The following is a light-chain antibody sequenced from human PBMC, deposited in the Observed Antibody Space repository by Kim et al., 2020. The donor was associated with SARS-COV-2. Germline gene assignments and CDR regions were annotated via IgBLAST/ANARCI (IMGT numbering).Light chain of an antibody. CDR2: KDS. J-gene: IGLJ1*01. CDR1: KLGDKY. CDR3: QAWDSSTYV. Sequence: SYELTQPPSVSVSPGQTASITCSGDKLGDKYACWYQQKPGQSPVLVIYKDSKRPSGIPERFSGFNSGNTATLTISGTQAMDEADYYCQAWDSSTYVFVTGTKVTVL. V-gene: IGLV3-1*01.